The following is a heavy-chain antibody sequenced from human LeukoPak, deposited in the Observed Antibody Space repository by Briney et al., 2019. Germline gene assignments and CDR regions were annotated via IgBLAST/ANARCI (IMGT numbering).Heavy chain of an antibody. CDR1: GFAFSTYG. V-gene: IGHV3-30*18. Sequence: PGGSLRLSCAASGFAFSTYGMHWVRQTPDKGLEWVAVIGTDGNIKHYADSVKGRFTISRDNARNTLYLQMNSLRSDDTAVYSCAKEAAHENWYLDLWGRGTLVTVSS. CDR2: IGTDGNIK. J-gene: IGHJ2*01. CDR3: AKEAAHENWYLDL.